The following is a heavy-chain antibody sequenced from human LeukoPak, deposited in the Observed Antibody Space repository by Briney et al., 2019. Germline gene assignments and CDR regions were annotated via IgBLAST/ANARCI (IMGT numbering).Heavy chain of an antibody. CDR3: ARDRGTGFPRPFDY. CDR1: GYIFINDG. Sequence: ASVKVSCKASGYIFINDGISSVRQAPGQEREWVGWINTYIGNTNYTQKLQAGVTMTTDTTTRTDFMEPRRPSSDNTAVYYSARDRGTGFPRPFDYWGQGTLVTVSS. V-gene: IGHV1-18*01. CDR2: INTYIGNT. J-gene: IGHJ4*02. D-gene: IGHD3-16*01.